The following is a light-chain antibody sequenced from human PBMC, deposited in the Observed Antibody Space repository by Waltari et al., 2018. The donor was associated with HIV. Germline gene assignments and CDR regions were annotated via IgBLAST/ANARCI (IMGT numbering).Light chain of an antibody. Sequence: QSALPQPRSVSGSPGQSVTISCTGTSSDVGGYKYVSWYQQHPAKAPNLMIYDVTKLPSGVPDRFSGSKSVNTASLTISGLEAEDEADYYCCSYAGSYTLVFGGGTKLTVL. CDR3: CSYAGSYTLV. CDR1: SSDVGGYKY. J-gene: IGLJ3*02. V-gene: IGLV2-11*01. CDR2: DVT.